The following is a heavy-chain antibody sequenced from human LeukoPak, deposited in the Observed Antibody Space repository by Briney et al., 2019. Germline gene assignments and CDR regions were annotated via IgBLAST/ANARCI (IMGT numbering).Heavy chain of an antibody. Sequence: TLSLTCAVSGGSISSGGYSWSWIRQPPGKGLEWIGYIYHSGSTYYNPSLKSRVTVSGDRSKNQFSLKLSSVTAADTAVYYCARGDYDILTGYYTNWFDPWGQGTLVTVSS. CDR1: GGSISSGGYS. CDR3: ARGDYDILTGYYTNWFDP. D-gene: IGHD3-9*01. V-gene: IGHV4-30-2*01. CDR2: IYHSGST. J-gene: IGHJ5*02.